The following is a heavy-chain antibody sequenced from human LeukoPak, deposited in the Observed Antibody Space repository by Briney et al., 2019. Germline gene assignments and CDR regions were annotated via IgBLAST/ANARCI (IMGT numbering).Heavy chain of an antibody. CDR2: INPNSGGT. D-gene: IGHD2-2*01. J-gene: IGHJ6*04. CDR1: GYTFTGYY. Sequence: ASVKVSFTASGYTFTGYYMHWVRQAPGQGLEWMGWINPNSGGTNYAQKFQGWVTMTRDTSISTAYMELSRLRSDDTAVYYCARGEETYCSSTSCYYYYGMDVWGKGTTVTVSS. CDR3: ARGEETYCSSTSCYYYYGMDV. V-gene: IGHV1-2*04.